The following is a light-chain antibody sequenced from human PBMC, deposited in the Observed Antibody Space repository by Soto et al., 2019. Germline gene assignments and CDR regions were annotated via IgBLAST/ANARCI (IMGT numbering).Light chain of an antibody. CDR2: RAS. V-gene: IGKV1-5*03. CDR3: QHYDNYSWT. CDR1: QSISDW. J-gene: IGKJ1*01. Sequence: DIQMTQSPATLSASVGDRVTITCRASQSISDWVAWYQQKPGKPPKFLIYRASSLQGGVPSRFSGSGSGTEFTLTISRLQPDDFATYYCQHYDNYSWTFGQGTKVESK.